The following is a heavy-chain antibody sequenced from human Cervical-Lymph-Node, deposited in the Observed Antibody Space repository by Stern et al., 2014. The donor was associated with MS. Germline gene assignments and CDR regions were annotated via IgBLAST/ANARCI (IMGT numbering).Heavy chain of an antibody. CDR3: ARDRVKGYYFYGMDV. V-gene: IGHV3-74*01. Sequence: EVQLVESGGGLVQPGGSLRLSCAASGFTFSSYWMHWVRQAPGKGLVWVSRINSDGSSTSYADSVKGRFTISRDNAKNTLYLQMNSLRAEDTAVYYCARDRVKGYYFYGMDVWGQGTTVTVSS. CDR1: GFTFSSYW. CDR2: INSDGSST. J-gene: IGHJ6*02. D-gene: IGHD3-10*01.